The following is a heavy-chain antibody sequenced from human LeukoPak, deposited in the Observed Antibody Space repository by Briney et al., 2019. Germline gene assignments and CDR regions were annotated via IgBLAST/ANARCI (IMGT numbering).Heavy chain of an antibody. J-gene: IGHJ4*02. D-gene: IGHD6-19*01. CDR3: ASSGWSLAPTAFDY. V-gene: IGHV3-66*01. CDR2: IYRSGST. CDR1: GFTVTSNY. Sequence: GGSLTLSCAASGFTVTSNYMSWIRQAPGKGLEWVSVIYRSGSTHYADSVKDRFFISRDNSKNTLYLQMNSLRAEDTAVYYCASSGWSLAPTAFDYWGQGTLVTVSS.